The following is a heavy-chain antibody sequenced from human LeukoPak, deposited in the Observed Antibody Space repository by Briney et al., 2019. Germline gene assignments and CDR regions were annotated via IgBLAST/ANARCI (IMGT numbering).Heavy chain of an antibody. J-gene: IGHJ4*02. CDR3: AKGSGSYYIPSFDY. D-gene: IGHD3-10*01. V-gene: IGHV3-23*01. CDR1: GFTFSSYV. CDR2: IRGSGGRT. Sequence: PGGSLRLSCAASGFTFSSYVMRSVRQAPGKGLEWVSAIRGSGGRTYYADSVKGRFTISRDNSKNTLYLQMNSLRAEDMAVYYCAKGSGSYYIPSFDYWGQGTLVTVSS.